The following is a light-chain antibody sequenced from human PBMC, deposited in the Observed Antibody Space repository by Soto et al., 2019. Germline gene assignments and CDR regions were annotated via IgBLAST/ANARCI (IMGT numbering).Light chain of an antibody. Sequence: VMTQSPATLSVSPGERATLSCRASRSVSSNLAWYQQKPGQAPRLLIYGASTRATGIPARFSGSGSGTEFILTISSLQSEDFAVYYCQQYNNWPRTFGQGTKVDIK. V-gene: IGKV3-15*01. CDR2: GAS. CDR3: QQYNNWPRT. CDR1: RSVSSN. J-gene: IGKJ1*01.